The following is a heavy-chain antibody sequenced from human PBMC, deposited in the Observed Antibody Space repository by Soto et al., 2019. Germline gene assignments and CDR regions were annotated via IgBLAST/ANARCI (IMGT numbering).Heavy chain of an antibody. Sequence: SETLSLTCTVSGGSISSSSYYWGWIRQPPGKGLEWIGSIYYSGSTYYNPSLKSRVTISVDTSKNQFSLKLSSVTAADTAVYYCSAVLMVYARGTNYYMDVWGKGTTVTVSS. J-gene: IGHJ6*03. CDR1: GGSISSSSYY. CDR2: IYYSGST. V-gene: IGHV4-39*03. CDR3: SAVLMVYARGTNYYMDV. D-gene: IGHD2-8*01.